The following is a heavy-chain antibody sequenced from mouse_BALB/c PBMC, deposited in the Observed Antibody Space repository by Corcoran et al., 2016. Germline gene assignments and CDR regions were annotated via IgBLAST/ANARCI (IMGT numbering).Heavy chain of an antibody. CDR2: INPYNDGT. D-gene: IGHD1-1*01. CDR3: ARVAYGSLRYAMDY. V-gene: IGHV1S136*01. J-gene: IGHJ4*01. CDR1: GYIFTDYY. Sequence: VQLQQSGAELARPGASVKLSCKASGYIFTDYYINWVKQRTGQGLEWIGYINPYNDGTKYNEKFKGKATLTSDKSSSTAYMELSSLTSEDSAVYYCARVAYGSLRYAMDYWGQGTSVTVSS.